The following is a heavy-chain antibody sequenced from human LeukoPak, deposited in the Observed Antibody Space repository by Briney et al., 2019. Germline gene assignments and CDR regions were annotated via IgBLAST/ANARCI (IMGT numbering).Heavy chain of an antibody. D-gene: IGHD6-19*01. CDR3: ARQSSIAVAGTYYYGMDV. CDR2: IYPGDSDT. CDR1: GYSFTSYW. Sequence: GESLKIPCKGSGYSFTSYWIGWVRQMPGKGLEWMGIIYPGDSDTRYSPSFQGQVTISADKSISTAYLQWSSLKASDTAMYYCARQSSIAVAGTYYYGMDVWGQGTTVTVSS. V-gene: IGHV5-51*01. J-gene: IGHJ6*02.